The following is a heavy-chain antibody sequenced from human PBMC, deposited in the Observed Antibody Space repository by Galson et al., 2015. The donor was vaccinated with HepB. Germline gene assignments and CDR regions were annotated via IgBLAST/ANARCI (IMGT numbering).Heavy chain of an antibody. D-gene: IGHD4-17*01. CDR2: ISTDSSTI. CDR3: AKGYGLFDL. J-gene: IGHJ5*02. CDR1: GSTFSSYT. Sequence: SLRLPCAASGSTFSSYTMNWVRQAPGKGLEWLSYISTDSSTIYYADSVKGRFTISRDNAKNSLYLQMHSLRDEDTAVYYCAKGYGLFDLWGQGTLVTVSS. V-gene: IGHV3-48*02.